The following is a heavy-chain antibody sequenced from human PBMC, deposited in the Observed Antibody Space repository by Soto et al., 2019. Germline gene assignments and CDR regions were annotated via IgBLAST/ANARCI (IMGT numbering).Heavy chain of an antibody. CDR1: GFTFSNAW. J-gene: IGHJ4*02. D-gene: IGHD3-22*01. V-gene: IGHV3-15*01. Sequence: GGSLRLSCAASGFTFSNAWMSWVRQAPGKGLEWVGRIKSKTDGGTTDYAAPVKGRFTISRDDSKNTLYLQMNSLKTEDTAVYYCTTSSDMAVVVIKGYYFDYWGQGTLVTVSS. CDR3: TTSSDMAVVVIKGYYFDY. CDR2: IKSKTDGGTT.